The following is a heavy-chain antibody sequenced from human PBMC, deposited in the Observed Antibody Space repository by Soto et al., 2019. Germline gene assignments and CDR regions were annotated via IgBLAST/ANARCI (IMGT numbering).Heavy chain of an antibody. CDR2: ISYDGSNK. J-gene: IGHJ6*02. D-gene: IGHD2-15*01. CDR3: AKDKVAATHEDYYYYGMDV. Sequence: QVQLVESGGGVVQPGRSLRLSCAASGFTFSSYGMHWVRQAPGKGLEWVAVISYDGSNKYYADAVKGRFTISRDNSKNTLYLQINSLRAEDTAVYYCAKDKVAATHEDYYYYGMDVWGQGTTVTVSS. V-gene: IGHV3-30*18. CDR1: GFTFSSYG.